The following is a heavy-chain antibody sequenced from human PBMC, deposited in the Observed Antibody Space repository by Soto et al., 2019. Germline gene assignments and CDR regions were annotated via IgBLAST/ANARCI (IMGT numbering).Heavy chain of an antibody. V-gene: IGHV4-31*03. CDR3: ARSKWNYVEGWFDP. Sequence: PSETLSLTCTVPGGSISSGGYYWSWIRQHPGKGLEWIGYIYYSGSTYYNPSLKSRVTISVDTSKNQFSLKLSSVTAADTAVYYCARSKWNYVEGWFDPWGQGTLVTVSS. D-gene: IGHD1-7*01. J-gene: IGHJ5*02. CDR2: IYYSGST. CDR1: GGSISSGGYY.